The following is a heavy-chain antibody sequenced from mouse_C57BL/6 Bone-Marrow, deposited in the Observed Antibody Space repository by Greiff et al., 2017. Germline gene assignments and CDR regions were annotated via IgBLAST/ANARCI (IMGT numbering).Heavy chain of an antibody. D-gene: IGHD2-4*01. Sequence: VQVQQPGAELVKPGASVKLSCKASGYTFSSSWMHWVKQRPGQGLEWIGRIHPSDSDTNYNEKFNGKATLTVDKSSSTAYMQLSSLTSEDSAVYFCARSPNANVDYDLDYWGQGTSVTVSS. CDR2: IHPSDSDT. V-gene: IGHV1-74*01. CDR1: GYTFSSSW. J-gene: IGHJ4*01. CDR3: ARSPNANVDYDLDY.